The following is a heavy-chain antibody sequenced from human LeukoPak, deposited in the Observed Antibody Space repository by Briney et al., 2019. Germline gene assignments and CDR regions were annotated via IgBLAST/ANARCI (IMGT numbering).Heavy chain of an antibody. Sequence: GGSLRLSCAASGFTVSSNYMSWVRQAPGKGLEWVSVIYSGGSTYYADSVKGRFTISRDNSKNTLYLQMNSLRAEDTAVYYCAKDFYGDYLSDYYFDYWGQGTLVTVSS. D-gene: IGHD4-17*01. J-gene: IGHJ4*02. CDR2: IYSGGST. CDR3: AKDFYGDYLSDYYFDY. V-gene: IGHV3-53*01. CDR1: GFTVSSNY.